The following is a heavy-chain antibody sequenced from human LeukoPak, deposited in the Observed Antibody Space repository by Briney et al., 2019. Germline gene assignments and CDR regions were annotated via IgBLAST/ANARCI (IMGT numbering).Heavy chain of an antibody. Sequence: GGSLGLSCAASGFTFSSYAMSWVRQAPGKGLEWVSAISGSGGSTYYADSVKGRFTISRDNSKNTLYLQMNSLRAEDTAVYYCAKHGMYDSSGYYPFDYWGQGTLVTVSS. CDR2: ISGSGGST. CDR1: GFTFSSYA. CDR3: AKHGMYDSSGYYPFDY. J-gene: IGHJ4*02. D-gene: IGHD3-22*01. V-gene: IGHV3-23*01.